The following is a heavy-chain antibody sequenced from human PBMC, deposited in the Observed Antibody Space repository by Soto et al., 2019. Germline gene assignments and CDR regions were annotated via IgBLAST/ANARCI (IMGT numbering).Heavy chain of an antibody. V-gene: IGHV3-66*01. CDR1: GFTVSSNY. CDR2: IYGGAST. J-gene: IGHJ4*02. CDR3: AKDSPLFDY. Sequence: GGSLRLSCAVSGFTVSSNYMSWVRQAPGKGLEWVSVIYGGASTYYANSVKGRFTISRDNSKNTLYLQMNSLRAEDTAVYYCAKDSPLFDYWGQGTLVTVSS.